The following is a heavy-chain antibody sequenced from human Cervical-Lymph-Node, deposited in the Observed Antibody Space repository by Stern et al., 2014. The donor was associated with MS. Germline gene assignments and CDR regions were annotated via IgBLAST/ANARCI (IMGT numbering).Heavy chain of an antibody. D-gene: IGHD6-13*01. CDR1: GFTFSSYG. CDR3: ARSSSPSPYYYYGMDV. CDR2: IWYDGSNK. Sequence: QVQLVQSGGGVVQPGRSLRLSCAASGFTFSSYGMPWVRQAPGKGLEWVAVIWYDGSNKYYADSVKGRFTILRDNSKNTLYLQMNSLRAEDTAVYYCARSSSPSPYYYYGMDVWGQGTTVTVSS. V-gene: IGHV3-33*01. J-gene: IGHJ6*02.